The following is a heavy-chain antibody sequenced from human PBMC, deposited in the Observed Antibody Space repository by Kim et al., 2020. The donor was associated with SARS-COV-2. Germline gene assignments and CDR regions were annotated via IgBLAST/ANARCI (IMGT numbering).Heavy chain of an antibody. V-gene: IGHV3-33*01. CDR1: GFTFSSYG. CDR3: AREGRGYSGYDSVRWPTYFDY. CDR2: IWYDGSNK. D-gene: IGHD5-12*01. J-gene: IGHJ4*02. Sequence: GGSLRLSCAASGFTFSSYGMHWVRQAPGKGLEWVAVIWYDGSNKYYADSVKGRFTISRDNSKNTLYLQMNSLRAEDTAVYYCAREGRGYSGYDSVRWPTYFDYWGQGTLVTVSS.